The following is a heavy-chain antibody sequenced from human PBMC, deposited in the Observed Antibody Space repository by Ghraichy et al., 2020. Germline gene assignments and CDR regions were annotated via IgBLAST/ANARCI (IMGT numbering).Heavy chain of an antibody. CDR3: AKQVTSTVSNFDY. D-gene: IGHD4-11*01. V-gene: IGHV3-30*02. CDR1: GFTFKDSG. Sequence: GGSLRLSCAASGFTFKDSGMHWVRQAPDKGLEWVAYIRYDGTMKYYGDSVKGRFTISRDNSQDTLFLQVTNLRPEDTGIYYCAKQVTSTVSNFDYWGQGIPVTVSS. CDR2: IRYDGTMK. J-gene: IGHJ4*02.